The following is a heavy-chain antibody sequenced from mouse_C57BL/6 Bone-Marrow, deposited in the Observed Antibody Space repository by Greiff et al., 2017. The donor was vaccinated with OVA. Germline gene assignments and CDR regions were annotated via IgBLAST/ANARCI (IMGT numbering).Heavy chain of an antibody. V-gene: IGHV1-42*01. CDR1: GYSFTGYY. Sequence: EVQLQESGPELVKPGASVKISCKASGYSFTGYYMNWVKQSPEKRLEWIGEINPSTGGTTYNQKFKAKATLTVDKSSSPAYMQLKSLTSEDSAVYCCARWGRVFAYWGQGTTLTVSA. J-gene: IGHJ2*01. CDR3: ARWGRVFAY. CDR2: INPSTGGT.